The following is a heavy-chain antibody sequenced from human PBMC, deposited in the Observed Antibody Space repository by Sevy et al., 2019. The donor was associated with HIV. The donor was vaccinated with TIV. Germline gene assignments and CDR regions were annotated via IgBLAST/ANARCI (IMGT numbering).Heavy chain of an antibody. CDR1: GLTFSNSF. D-gene: IGHD7-27*01. Sequence: GGSLRLSCAASGLTFSNSFMSWARQAPGRGLEWVGRITRKIDGETTLYAAPVKGRFTISRDDSRNTMYLQMDSLKIEDTAMYYCGTGDAYDVSGQGTTVTVSS. CDR3: GTGDAYDV. V-gene: IGHV3-15*06. CDR2: ITRKIDGETT. J-gene: IGHJ3*01.